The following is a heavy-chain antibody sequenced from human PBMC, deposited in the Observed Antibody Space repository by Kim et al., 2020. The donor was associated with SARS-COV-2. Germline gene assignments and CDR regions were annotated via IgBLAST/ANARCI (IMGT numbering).Heavy chain of an antibody. CDR3: VGLGFGSFDY. CDR1: GFTFSSYG. D-gene: IGHD3-10*01. J-gene: IGHJ4*02. CDR2: IWYDGSNK. V-gene: IGHV3-33*01. Sequence: GGSLRLSCAASGFTFSSYGMHWVRQAPGKGLEWVAVIWYDGSNKYYADSVKGRFTISRDNSKNTLYLQMNSLRAEDTTVYYCVGLGFGSFDYWGQGTLVTVSS.